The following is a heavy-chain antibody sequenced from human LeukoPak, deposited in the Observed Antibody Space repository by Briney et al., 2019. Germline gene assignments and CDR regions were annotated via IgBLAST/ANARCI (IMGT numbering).Heavy chain of an antibody. D-gene: IGHD6-25*01. J-gene: IGHJ4*02. CDR3: TRIDPLGFFDQ. CDR1: GAFTSRYY. Sequence: PSETLSLTCSVSGAFTSRYYWSWVRQPLGQGLEWIGNIFYSGNSKYNPSLTSRISMSGDTSKTQFSLELTSLTAADTAVYYCTRIDPLGFFDQWGPGTLVTVSS. V-gene: IGHV4-59*12. CDR2: IFYSGNS.